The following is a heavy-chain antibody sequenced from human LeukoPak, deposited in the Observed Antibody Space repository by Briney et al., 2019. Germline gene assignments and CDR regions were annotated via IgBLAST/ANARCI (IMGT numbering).Heavy chain of an antibody. V-gene: IGHV3-74*01. CDR2: INSDGSST. J-gene: IGHJ4*02. CDR3: ARAAAVAGTGGFY. CDR1: GFNFSTYC. D-gene: IGHD6-19*01. Sequence: GGSLRLSCAASGFNFSTYCMHWVRQAPGKRPVWVSRINSDGSSTSYAGSVKGRFTISRDNAKNTLYLQLNSLRAEDTAVYYCARAAAVAGTGGFYWGQGTLVTVSS.